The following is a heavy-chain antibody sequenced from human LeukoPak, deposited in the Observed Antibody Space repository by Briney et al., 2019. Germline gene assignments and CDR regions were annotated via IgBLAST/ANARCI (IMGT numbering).Heavy chain of an antibody. Sequence: SETLSLTCAVYGGSFSGYYWSWIRQPPGKGLEWIGEINHSGSTNYNPSLKSRVTISVDTSKNQFSLKLSSVTAADTAVYYCARGGEGMVRARPQLDINGFDPGGKEPLVTVSS. J-gene: IGHJ5*02. V-gene: IGHV4-34*01. D-gene: IGHD3-10*01. CDR2: INHSGST. CDR3: ARGGEGMVRARPQLDINGFDP. CDR1: GGSFSGYY.